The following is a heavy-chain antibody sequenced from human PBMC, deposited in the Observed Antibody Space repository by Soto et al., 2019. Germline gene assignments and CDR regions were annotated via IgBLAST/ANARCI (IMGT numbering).Heavy chain of an antibody. D-gene: IGHD4-17*01. V-gene: IGHV1-69*04. J-gene: IGHJ3*02. Sequence: EASVKVSCKASGGTFSSYTISWVRQAPGQGLEWMGRIIPILGIANYAQKFQGRVTITADKSTSTAYMELSSLRSEDTAVYYCAREFDYVAFDIWGQGTMVTVSS. CDR2: IIPILGIA. CDR3: AREFDYVAFDI. CDR1: GGTFSSYT.